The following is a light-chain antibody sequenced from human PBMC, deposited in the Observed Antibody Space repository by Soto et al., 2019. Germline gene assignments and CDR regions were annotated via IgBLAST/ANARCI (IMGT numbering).Light chain of an antibody. J-gene: IGKJ1*01. Sequence: DIQMTQSPSTLSASVGDRVTITCRASQGISRWLAWYQQKPGKPPKLLIYDASGLDSGVPSRFSGSGYGTEFTLTISGLQPEDFATLYGQQYDTFPWTFGQGTNVDIK. V-gene: IGKV1-5*01. CDR3: QQYDTFPWT. CDR1: QGISRW. CDR2: DAS.